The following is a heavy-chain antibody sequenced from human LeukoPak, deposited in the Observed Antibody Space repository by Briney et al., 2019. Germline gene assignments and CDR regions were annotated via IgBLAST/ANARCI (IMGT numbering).Heavy chain of an antibody. Sequence: GGSLRLSCAASGFTFSSCAMSWVRQAPGKGLEWVSAISGSGGSTYYADSVKGRFTISRDNSKNTLYLQMNSLRAEDTAVYYCAKSRSGRTAFDYWGQGTLVTVSS. V-gene: IGHV3-23*01. CDR1: GFTFSSCA. D-gene: IGHD2-15*01. CDR2: ISGSGGST. CDR3: AKSRSGRTAFDY. J-gene: IGHJ4*02.